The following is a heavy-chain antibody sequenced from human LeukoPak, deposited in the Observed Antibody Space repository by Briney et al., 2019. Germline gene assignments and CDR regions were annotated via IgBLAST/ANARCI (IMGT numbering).Heavy chain of an antibody. Sequence: KPSETLSLTCTVSGGSISSYYWSWIRQPPGKGLEWIGYIYYSGSTNYNPSLKSRVTISVDTSKNQFSLKLTSVTAADTAVYYCARWDIVVVPAAARYDAFDIWGQGTMVTVSS. CDR1: GGSISSYY. D-gene: IGHD2-2*01. CDR2: IYYSGST. CDR3: ARWDIVVVPAAARYDAFDI. V-gene: IGHV4-59*01. J-gene: IGHJ3*02.